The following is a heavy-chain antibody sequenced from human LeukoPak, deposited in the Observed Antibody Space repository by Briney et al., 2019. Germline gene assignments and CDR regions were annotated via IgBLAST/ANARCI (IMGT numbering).Heavy chain of an antibody. Sequence: SETLSLTCVVSDYSITSGDYWAWIRQPPGTGLECIGSIYNSVSTSYNPSLKSRETMSVDRSKNQFSLNLRSVTGADTAVYYCARNMSTEGWFDSWGRGTLVTVSS. CDR1: DYSITSGDY. D-gene: IGHD5/OR15-5a*01. CDR3: ARNMSTEGWFDS. V-gene: IGHV4-38-2*01. J-gene: IGHJ5*01. CDR2: IYNSVST.